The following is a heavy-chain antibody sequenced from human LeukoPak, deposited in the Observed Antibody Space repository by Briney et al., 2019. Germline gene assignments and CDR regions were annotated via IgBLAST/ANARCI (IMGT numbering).Heavy chain of an antibody. J-gene: IGHJ6*03. V-gene: IGHV3-15*01. CDR3: TTIDYGDYYYYYMGV. CDR1: GFTFINAW. D-gene: IGHD4-17*01. CDR2: IKSKTDGGTT. Sequence: PGGSLRLSCAASGFTFINAWMNWVRQAPGKGLEWVGRIKSKTDGGTTDYAAPVKGRFTISRDDSKTTLYLQMNSLRTEDTAVYYCTTIDYGDYYYYYMGVWGKGTTVTISS.